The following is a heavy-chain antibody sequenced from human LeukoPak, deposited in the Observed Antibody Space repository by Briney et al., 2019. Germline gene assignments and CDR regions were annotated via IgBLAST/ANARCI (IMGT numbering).Heavy chain of an antibody. CDR3: ARASGSGSYLLLYV. J-gene: IGHJ6*02. CDR1: GFTFSSYW. Sequence: GGSLRLSCAASGFTFSSYWMSWVRQAPGKGLEWVANIKQDGSEKYYVDSVKGRFTISRDNAKNSLYLQMNSLRAEDTAVYYCARASGSGSYLLLYVWGQGTTVTVSS. V-gene: IGHV3-7*04. D-gene: IGHD3-10*01. CDR2: IKQDGSEK.